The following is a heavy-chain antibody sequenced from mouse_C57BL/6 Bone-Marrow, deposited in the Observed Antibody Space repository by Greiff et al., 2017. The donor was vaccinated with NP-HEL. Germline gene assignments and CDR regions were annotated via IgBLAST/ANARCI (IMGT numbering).Heavy chain of an antibody. J-gene: IGHJ2*01. CDR1: GFNIKDYY. CDR3: ARRTGVPVYFDY. V-gene: IGHV14-2*01. Sequence: EVHLVESGAELVKPGASVKLSCTASGFNIKDYYMHWVKQRTEQGLEWIGRIDPEDGETKYAPKFQGKATITADTSSNTAYLQLSSLTSEHTAVYYCARRTGVPVYFDYWGQGTTLTVSS. CDR2: IDPEDGET.